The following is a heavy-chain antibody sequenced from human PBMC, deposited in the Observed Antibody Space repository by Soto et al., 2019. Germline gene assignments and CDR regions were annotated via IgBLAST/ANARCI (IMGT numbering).Heavy chain of an antibody. J-gene: IGHJ4*02. CDR3: ARNFGSSSWYLFDS. Sequence: PSETLSLTCPVSGDSIGSGNKYWSWLRQAPGKGLQWIGYIHGSGSTNYNPSLKSRVTFLVDTSKNQFSLNLTSVTAADTAVYYCARNFGSSSWYLFDSWGQGALVTVSS. CDR2: IHGSGST. V-gene: IGHV4-61*01. CDR1: GDSIGSGNKY. D-gene: IGHD6-13*01.